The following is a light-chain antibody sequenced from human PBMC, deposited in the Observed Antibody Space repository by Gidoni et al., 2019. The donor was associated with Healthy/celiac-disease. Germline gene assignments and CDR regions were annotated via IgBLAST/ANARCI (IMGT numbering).Light chain of an antibody. Sequence: QSVLTQPPSVSGAPGQRVTISCTGSSSNIGAGYDVHWYQQLPGTAPKLLIYGNSNRPSGVPDRFSGSKSGTSASLAITGLQAEDEADYYCQSYDEGYVFGTGTKVTVL. CDR1: SSNIGAGYD. J-gene: IGLJ1*01. CDR3: QSYDEGYV. CDR2: GNS. V-gene: IGLV1-40*01.